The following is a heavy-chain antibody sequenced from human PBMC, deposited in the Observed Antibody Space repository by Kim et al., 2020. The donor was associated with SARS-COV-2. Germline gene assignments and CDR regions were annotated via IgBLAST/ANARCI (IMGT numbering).Heavy chain of an antibody. J-gene: IGHJ5*02. D-gene: IGHD4-17*01. Sequence: SETLSLTCTVSGGSISSGGYYWSWIRQHPGKGLEWIGYIYYSGSTYYNPSLKSRVTISVDTSKNQFSLKLSSVTAADTAVYYCARDAHAPVTTRGINWFDPWGQGTLVTVSS. CDR3: ARDAHAPVTTRGINWFDP. CDR2: IYYSGST. CDR1: GGSISSGGYY. V-gene: IGHV4-31*03.